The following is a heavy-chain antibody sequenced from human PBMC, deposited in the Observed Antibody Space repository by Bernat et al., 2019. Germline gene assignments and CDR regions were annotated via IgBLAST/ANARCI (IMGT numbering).Heavy chain of an antibody. CDR3: AKEQDYYDSSGDYIYYYYGMDV. CDR1: GFTFSSYG. J-gene: IGHJ6*02. Sequence: QMQLVESGGGVVQPGRSLRLSCAASGFTFSSYGMHWVRQAPGKGLEWVAVISYDGSNKYYADSVKGRFTISRDNSKNTLYLQMNSLRAEDTAVYYCAKEQDYYDSSGDYIYYYYGMDVWGQGTMVTVSS. D-gene: IGHD3-22*01. V-gene: IGHV3-30*18. CDR2: ISYDGSNK.